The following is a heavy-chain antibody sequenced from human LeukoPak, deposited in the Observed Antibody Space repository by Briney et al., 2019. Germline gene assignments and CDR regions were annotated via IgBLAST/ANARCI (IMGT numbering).Heavy chain of an antibody. Sequence: GGSLRLSCAASGFSFSDYAMDWVRQAPGKGLEWVSAISSNSAHIYYADSVKGRFTISRDNAESSVSLQMNSLRDDDTAVYYCARIFRYQLVDYYALDVWGQGTTVTVSS. V-gene: IGHV3-21*01. CDR3: ARIFRYQLVDYYALDV. CDR1: GFSFSDYA. D-gene: IGHD2-2*01. CDR2: ISSNSAHI. J-gene: IGHJ6*02.